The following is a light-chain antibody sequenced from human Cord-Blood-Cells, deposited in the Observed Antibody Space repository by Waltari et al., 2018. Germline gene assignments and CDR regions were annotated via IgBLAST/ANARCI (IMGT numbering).Light chain of an antibody. J-gene: IGLJ3*02. CDR3: LLYYGGAQLV. CDR2: NTS. V-gene: IGLV7-43*01. Sequence: QTVVTQEPSLTVSPGGTVTLTCASSTGAVTSGYYPNWFQQKPGQAPRALIYNTSNKHSWTPARFSGSLLGGKAALTPSGVQPEDEAEYYCLLYYGGAQLVFGGGTKLTVL. CDR1: TGAVTSGYY.